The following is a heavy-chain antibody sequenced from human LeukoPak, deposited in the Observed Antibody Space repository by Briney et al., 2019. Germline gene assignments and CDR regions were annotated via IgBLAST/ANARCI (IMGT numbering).Heavy chain of an antibody. V-gene: IGHV1-69*01. J-gene: IGHJ3*02. CDR1: GGTFSSYA. Sequence: GSSVKVSCKASGGTFSSYAISWVRQAPGQGLEWMGGVIPIFGTANYAQKFQGRVTITADESTSTAYMELSSLRSEDTAVYYCATRLPDGGAFDIWGQGTMVTVSS. D-gene: IGHD4-23*01. CDR2: VIPIFGTA. CDR3: ATRLPDGGAFDI.